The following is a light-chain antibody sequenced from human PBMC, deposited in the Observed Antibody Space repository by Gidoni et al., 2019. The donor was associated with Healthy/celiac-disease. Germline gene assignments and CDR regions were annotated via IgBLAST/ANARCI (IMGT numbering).Light chain of an antibody. CDR3: KQYNNWPVT. J-gene: IGKJ3*01. Sequence: EIVMTQSPATLSVSPGERATLSCRASQSVSSNLAWYQQKPGQAPRLLIYGASTRATGIPARFSGSGSGTEFNLTISSLQSEDFAVYYCKQYNNWPVTFGPGTKVDIK. V-gene: IGKV3-15*01. CDR1: QSVSSN. CDR2: GAS.